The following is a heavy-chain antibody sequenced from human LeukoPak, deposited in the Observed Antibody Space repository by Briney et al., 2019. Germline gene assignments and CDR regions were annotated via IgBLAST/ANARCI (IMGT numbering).Heavy chain of an antibody. Sequence: SETLSLTCTVSGGSISSYYWSWIRQPPGKGLEWIGYIYYSGRTNYNPSPKSRVTMSVDTSKNQFSLKMSSVTAADTAVYYCARGGVGPAAPLLYRGQGSLVTVSS. CDR2: IYYSGRT. J-gene: IGHJ4*02. D-gene: IGHD2-2*01. V-gene: IGHV4-59*01. CDR1: GGSISSYY. CDR3: ARGGVGPAAPLLY.